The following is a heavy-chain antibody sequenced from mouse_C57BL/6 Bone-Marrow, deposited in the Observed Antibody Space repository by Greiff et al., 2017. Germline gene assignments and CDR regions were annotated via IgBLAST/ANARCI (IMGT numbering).Heavy chain of an antibody. V-gene: IGHV14-4*01. Sequence: VQLQQSGAELVRPGASVKLSCTASGFNIKDDYMHWVKQRPEQGLEWIGWIDPENGDTEYASKFQGKATITADTSSNTAYLQLSSLTSEDTAVYYCTTGNYLAWFAYGGQGTLVTVSA. J-gene: IGHJ3*01. D-gene: IGHD5-5*01. CDR3: TTGNYLAWFAY. CDR2: IDPENGDT. CDR1: GFNIKDDY.